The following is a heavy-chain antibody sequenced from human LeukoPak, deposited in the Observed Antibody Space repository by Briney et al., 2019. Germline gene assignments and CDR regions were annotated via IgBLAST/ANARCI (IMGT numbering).Heavy chain of an antibody. D-gene: IGHD3-10*01. V-gene: IGHV3-30-3*01. CDR3: ARTLSGSGSPYYYGMDV. Sequence: PGGSLRLSCAASGFTFSSYAMHWVRQAPGKGLEWVAVISYDGSNKYYADSVKGRFTISRDNSKNTLYLQMNSLRAEDTAVYYCARTLSGSGSPYYYGMDVWGQGTTVTVSS. J-gene: IGHJ6*02. CDR2: ISYDGSNK. CDR1: GFTFSSYA.